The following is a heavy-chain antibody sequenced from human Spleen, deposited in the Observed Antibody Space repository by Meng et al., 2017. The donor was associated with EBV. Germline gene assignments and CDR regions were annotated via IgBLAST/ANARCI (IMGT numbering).Heavy chain of an antibody. D-gene: IGHD6-13*01. Sequence: ESGPGPGSPSGPVSLTCRCSGASSRGSPYYWDWFRQPPGKGLEWIASINFGGRIYYNPSLKSRVTISVDTSKNQFSLKLRSVTAADTAVYYCAREDNSSFDPWGQGTLVTVSS. V-gene: IGHV4-39*07. CDR2: INFGGRI. J-gene: IGHJ5*02. CDR3: AREDNSSFDP. CDR1: GASSRGSPYY.